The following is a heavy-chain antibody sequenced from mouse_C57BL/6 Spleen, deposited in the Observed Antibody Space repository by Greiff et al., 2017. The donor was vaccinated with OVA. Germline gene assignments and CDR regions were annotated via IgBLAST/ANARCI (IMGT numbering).Heavy chain of an antibody. CDR1: GYTFTDYY. CDR3: ARESGNYFYYAMDY. D-gene: IGHD2-1*01. CDR2: INPNNGGT. Sequence: EVQLQQSGPELVKPGASVKISCKASGYTFTDYYMNWVKQSHGKSLEWIGDINPNNGGTSYNQKFKGKATLTVDKSSSTAYMELRSLTSEDSAVYYCARESGNYFYYAMDYWGQGTSVTVSS. J-gene: IGHJ4*01. V-gene: IGHV1-26*01.